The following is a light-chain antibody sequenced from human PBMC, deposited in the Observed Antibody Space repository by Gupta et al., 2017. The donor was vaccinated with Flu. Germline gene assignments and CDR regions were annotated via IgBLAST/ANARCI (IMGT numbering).Light chain of an antibody. CDR2: KVS. V-gene: IGKV2-30*01. Sequence: VVMPQSPLSLRVPLGQSASISCTSSERLVYIDGNTYLHWFQQRPGHSPRRLIYKVSNRESGVPDRFSGSGSGTDFTLTISSVEAEDVGVYYCMQDVKATWTFGQGTKVEIK. J-gene: IGKJ1*01. CDR3: MQDVKATWT. CDR1: ERLVYIDGNTY.